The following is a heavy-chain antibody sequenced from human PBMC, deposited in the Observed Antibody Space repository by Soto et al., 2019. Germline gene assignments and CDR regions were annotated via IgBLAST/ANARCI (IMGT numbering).Heavy chain of an antibody. Sequence: GESLKISCKGSGYSFAGYWIGWVRQMPGKGLDWMGVIYPGDSDTRYSPSFHGQVTISADKSISTAYLQWSSLKASDTAMYFCARLPGVRGVFDGFNIWGQGTMVTVSS. CDR2: IYPGDSDT. V-gene: IGHV5-51*01. CDR1: GYSFAGYW. J-gene: IGHJ3*02. CDR3: ARLPGVRGVFDGFNI. D-gene: IGHD3-10*01.